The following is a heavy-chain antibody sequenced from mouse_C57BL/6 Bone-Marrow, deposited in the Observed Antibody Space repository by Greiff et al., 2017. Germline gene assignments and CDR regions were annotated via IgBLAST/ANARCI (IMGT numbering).Heavy chain of an antibody. V-gene: IGHV1-82*01. Sequence: VQLQQSGPELVKPGASVKISCKASGYAFSSSWMNWVKQRPGKGLEWIGRIYPGDGDTNYNGKFKGKATLTADKSSSTAFMQLSSLTSEDSAVYFCARSLYDGYWYFDVWGTGTTFTVSS. CDR1: GYAFSSSW. D-gene: IGHD2-12*01. CDR3: ARSLYDGYWYFDV. J-gene: IGHJ1*03. CDR2: IYPGDGDT.